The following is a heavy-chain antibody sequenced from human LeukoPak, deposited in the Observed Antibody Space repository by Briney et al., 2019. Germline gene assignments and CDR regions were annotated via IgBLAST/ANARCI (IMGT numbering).Heavy chain of an antibody. Sequence: PSKTLSLTCTVYGGSFSGYYWSWIRQPPGKGLEWIGESHHSGSTNYNPSLKSRVTISVDTSKNQFSLRLSSVTAAGTAVYYCARTSNIAAAGNGMDVWGQGTTVTVS. D-gene: IGHD6-13*01. J-gene: IGHJ6*02. CDR3: ARTSNIAAAGNGMDV. CDR1: GGSFSGYY. CDR2: SHHSGST. V-gene: IGHV4-34*01.